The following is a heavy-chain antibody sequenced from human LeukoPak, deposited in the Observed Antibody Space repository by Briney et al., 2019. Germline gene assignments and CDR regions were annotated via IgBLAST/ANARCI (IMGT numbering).Heavy chain of an antibody. D-gene: IGHD3-22*01. V-gene: IGHV3-30*03. CDR1: GFTFSSYS. Sequence: EGSLRLSCAASGFTFSSYSMHWVRQAPGKGRERFAVILYDRSMQYYAESMKGRLTNSRDNAKNSLYLNMNSLRAEDTAVYYCARGMRYYYDSSGYYYFDYWGQGTVVTVSA. J-gene: IGHJ4*02. CDR2: ILYDRSMQ. CDR3: ARGMRYYYDSSGYYYFDY.